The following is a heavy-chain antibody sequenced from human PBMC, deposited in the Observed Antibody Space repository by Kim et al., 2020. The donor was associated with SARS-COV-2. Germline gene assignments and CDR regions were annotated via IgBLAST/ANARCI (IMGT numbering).Heavy chain of an antibody. D-gene: IGHD1-26*01. CDR1: GGSISSGGYY. CDR2: IYYSGST. V-gene: IGHV4-31*03. Sequence: SETLSLTCTVSGGSISSGGYYWSWIRQHPGKGLEWIGYIYYSGSTYYNPSLKSRVTISVDTSKNQFSLKLSSVTAADTAVYYCARVVGATDGGWFDPWGQGTLVTVSS. CDR3: ARVVGATDGGWFDP. J-gene: IGHJ5*02.